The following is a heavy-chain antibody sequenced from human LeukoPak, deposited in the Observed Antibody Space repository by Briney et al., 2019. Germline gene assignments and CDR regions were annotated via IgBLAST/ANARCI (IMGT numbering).Heavy chain of an antibody. CDR2: INWKSGAT. CDR1: GFTFDDYG. V-gene: IGHV3-20*04. CDR3: ARISGSGTYDY. D-gene: IGHD3-10*01. Sequence: GGPLRLSCAASGFTFDDYGMTWVRQAPGKGLEWVSGINWKSGATSYADSVKGRFTISRDNAKNSLYLQMNSLRAEDTALYYCARISGSGTYDYWGQGTLVTVSS. J-gene: IGHJ4*02.